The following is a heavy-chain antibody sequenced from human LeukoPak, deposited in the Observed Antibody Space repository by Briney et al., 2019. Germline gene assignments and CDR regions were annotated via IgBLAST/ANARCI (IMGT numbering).Heavy chain of an antibody. CDR3: ARHVRFLEWLSSYYFDY. V-gene: IGHV4-39*01. J-gene: IGHJ4*02. CDR2: IYYTGST. D-gene: IGHD3-3*01. Sequence: PSETLSLTCTVSGDSISTTHYYWGWIRQPPGKGLEWIGSIYYTGSTSYNPSLKSRVTISVDTSANQFSLRLTSVTVADTAVYYCARHVRFLEWLSSYYFDYWGQGTLVTVSS. CDR1: GDSISTTHYY.